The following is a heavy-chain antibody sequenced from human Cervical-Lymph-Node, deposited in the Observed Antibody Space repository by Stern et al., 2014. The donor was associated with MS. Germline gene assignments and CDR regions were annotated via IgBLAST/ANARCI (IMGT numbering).Heavy chain of an antibody. V-gene: IGHV1-3*04. CDR1: GYAFTAFT. J-gene: IGHJ1*01. Sequence: VQLVESGAEVKKPGASVRVSCKASGYAFTAFTIHWVRQAPGHSLEWMGWIRTANGATRVSQTLQGRVTISRDTTATTVYLEVSNLRSEDTAVYYCARESPSGWYNVEYFQHWGPGPLVTVSS. D-gene: IGHD6-19*01. CDR2: IRTANGAT. CDR3: ARESPSGWYNVEYFQH.